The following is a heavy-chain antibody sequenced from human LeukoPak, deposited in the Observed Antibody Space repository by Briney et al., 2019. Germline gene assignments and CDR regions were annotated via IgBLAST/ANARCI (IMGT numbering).Heavy chain of an antibody. D-gene: IGHD2-2*01. CDR3: ASQVVPVARVDY. CDR2: ISSSSSYI. CDR1: GFTFSSYS. V-gene: IGHV3-21*01. Sequence: PGGSLRLSCAASGFTFSSYSMNWVRQAPGKGLEWVSSISSSSSYIYYADSVKGRFTISRDNAKNSLYLQMNSLRAEDTAVYYCASQVVPVARVDYWGQGTLVTVSS. J-gene: IGHJ4*02.